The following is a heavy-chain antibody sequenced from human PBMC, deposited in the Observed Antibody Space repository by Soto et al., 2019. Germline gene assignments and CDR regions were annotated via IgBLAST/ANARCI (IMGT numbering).Heavy chain of an antibody. CDR3: ARGGYGDY. D-gene: IGHD1-1*01. CDR1: GYGFTTYG. J-gene: IGHJ4*02. Sequence: QIHLVQSGAEVKKPGASVKVSCKGSGYGFTTYGITWVRQAPGQGLEWMAWISAHNGNTNYAQKLQGRVTVTRDTSTSPAYMELRSLSSDDTAVYYCARGGYGDYWGQGDLVTVSS. V-gene: IGHV1-18*01. CDR2: ISAHNGNT.